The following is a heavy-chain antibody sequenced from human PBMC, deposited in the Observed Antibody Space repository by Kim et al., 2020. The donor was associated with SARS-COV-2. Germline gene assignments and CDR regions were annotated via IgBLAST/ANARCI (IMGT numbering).Heavy chain of an antibody. V-gene: IGHV1-3*01. J-gene: IGHJ5*02. CDR3: ARGMGVVVVAATRVRGGNWFDP. Sequence: ASVKVSCKASGYTFTSYAMHWVRQAPGQRLEWMGWINAGNGNTKYSQKFQGRVTITRDTSASTAYMELSSLRSEDTAVYYCARGMGVVVVAATRVRGGNWFDPWVQGTLVTVSS. CDR1: GYTFTSYA. CDR2: INAGNGNT. D-gene: IGHD2-15*01.